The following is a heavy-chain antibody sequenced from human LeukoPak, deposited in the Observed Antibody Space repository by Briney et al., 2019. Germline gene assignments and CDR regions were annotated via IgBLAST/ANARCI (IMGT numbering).Heavy chain of an antibody. CDR2: IIDIGST. CDR1: GGSISSGYW. V-gene: IGHV4-4*02. CDR3: ATYGPTSGGYTFEY. J-gene: IGHJ4*02. Sequence: NPSETLSLTCAVSGGSISSGYWWSWVRQPPRKGLEWIGEIIDIGSTNYNPSLKGRITISLDKTKNQFSLNVNSVTAADTAVYYCATYGPTSGGYTFEYWGQGILVTVSS. D-gene: IGHD2-15*01.